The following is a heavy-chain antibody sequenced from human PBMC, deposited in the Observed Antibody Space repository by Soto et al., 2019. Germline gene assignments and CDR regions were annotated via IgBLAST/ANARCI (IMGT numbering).Heavy chain of an antibody. D-gene: IGHD2-15*01. CDR3: VRVVAIPGSPDN. CDR1: GGTFSSYA. V-gene: IGHV1-69*12. CDR2: IVPIVDTS. Sequence: QVQLVQSGAEVRQPASSVKVSCKTSGGTFSSYAISWVRQAPGQGLEWMGGIVPIVDTSTYAQKFQGRVTITADESTSTAYMELSSLRSDATAIYYCVRVVAIPGSPDNWGQGTLVTVSS. J-gene: IGHJ4*02.